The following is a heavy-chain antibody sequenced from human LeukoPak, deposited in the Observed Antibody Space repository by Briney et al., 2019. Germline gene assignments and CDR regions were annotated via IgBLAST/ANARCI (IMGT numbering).Heavy chain of an antibody. CDR1: GFTFSSYE. D-gene: IGHD3-9*01. V-gene: IGHV3-48*03. CDR2: ISSSGSTI. Sequence: GGSLRLSCAASGFTFSSYEMNWVRQAPGKGLEWVSYISSSGSTIYYADSVKGRFTVSRNNAKNSLYLQMNSQTAEDMAVYYCVRGVPYYDILTGPSLAYWGQGTLVTVSS. J-gene: IGHJ4*02. CDR3: VRGVPYYDILTGPSLAY.